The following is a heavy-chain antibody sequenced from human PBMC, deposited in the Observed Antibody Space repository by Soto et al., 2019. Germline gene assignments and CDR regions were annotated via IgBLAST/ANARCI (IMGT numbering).Heavy chain of an antibody. J-gene: IGHJ6*02. D-gene: IGHD6-13*01. CDR3: ARWQQPYYYGMDV. CDR2: IWYDGSNK. V-gene: IGHV3-33*01. Sequence: GGSLRLSCAASGFTFSSYGMHWVRQAPGKGLEWVAVIWYDGSNKYYADSVKGRFTISRDNSKNTLYLQMNSLRAEDTAVYYCARWQQPYYYGMDVWGQGTTVTVSS. CDR1: GFTFSSYG.